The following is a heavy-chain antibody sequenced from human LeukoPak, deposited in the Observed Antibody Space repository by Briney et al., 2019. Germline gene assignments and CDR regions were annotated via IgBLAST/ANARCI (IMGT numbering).Heavy chain of an antibody. J-gene: IGHJ4*02. Sequence: SETLSLTCAVYGGSFSGYYWSWIRQPPGKGLEWIGEINHRGSTNYNPSLKSRVTISVDTSKNQFSLKLSSVTAADTAVYYCATLRAIFGVVMFEVYWGQGTLVTVSS. CDR1: GGSFSGYY. CDR3: ATLRAIFGVVMFEVY. D-gene: IGHD3-3*01. CDR2: INHRGST. V-gene: IGHV4-34*01.